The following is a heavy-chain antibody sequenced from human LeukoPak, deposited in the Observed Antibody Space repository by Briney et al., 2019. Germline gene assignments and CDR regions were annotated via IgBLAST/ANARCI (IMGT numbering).Heavy chain of an antibody. V-gene: IGHV3-11*04. D-gene: IGHD2-8*02. CDR1: GFIFSDYY. J-gene: IGHJ4*02. Sequence: GGSLRLSCAASGFIFSDYYMTWIRQAPGKGLEWISYITNIDSSKKYADSVKGRFTTSRDNAKKSLFLQLNSLRADDTAVYYCARRTGSQAFDYWGQGTLVTVSS. CDR2: ITNIDSSK. CDR3: ARRTGSQAFDY.